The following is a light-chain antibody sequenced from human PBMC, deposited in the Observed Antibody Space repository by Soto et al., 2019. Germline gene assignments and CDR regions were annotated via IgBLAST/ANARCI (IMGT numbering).Light chain of an antibody. CDR3: QQYGSAPWT. J-gene: IGKJ1*01. CDR1: QSVSSSY. CDR2: GAS. Sequence: ILLAHTPTTLSFSSVERTSLPCTASQSVSSSYLAWYQQKPGQAPRLLIYGASSRDTGIPDRFSGSGSGTDFTLTISRLEPEDFAMYYCQQYGSAPWTFGQGTKVDIK. V-gene: IGKV3-20*01.